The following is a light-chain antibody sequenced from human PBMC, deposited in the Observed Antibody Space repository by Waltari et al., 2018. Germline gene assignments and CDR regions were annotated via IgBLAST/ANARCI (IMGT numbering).Light chain of an antibody. CDR3: QQSYSTLIT. CDR1: QSISNY. J-gene: IGKJ5*01. CDR2: AAS. V-gene: IGKV1-39*01. Sequence: DIQMTQSPSSLSASVVDRVTITCRAGQSISNYLNWYQQKPGKAPKLLIYAASNLQSGVPSRFSGSGSGTDFTLTISSLQPEDFATYYCQQSYSTLITFGQGTRLEIK.